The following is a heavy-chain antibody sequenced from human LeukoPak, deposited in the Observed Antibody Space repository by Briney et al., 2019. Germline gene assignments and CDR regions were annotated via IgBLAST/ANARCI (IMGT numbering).Heavy chain of an antibody. D-gene: IGHD1-20*01. CDR1: GFTFSTCS. CDR2: ISGSSYHI. J-gene: IGHJ4*02. Sequence: GGSLRLSCAASGFTFSTCSMKWVRQAPGKALEWVSSISGSSYHIYYADSVKGRFTISRDNAKNSLYLQMNSLRAEDTAVYYCARRRYNWNAIDYWGQGTLVTVSS. V-gene: IGHV3-21*04. CDR3: ARRRYNWNAIDY.